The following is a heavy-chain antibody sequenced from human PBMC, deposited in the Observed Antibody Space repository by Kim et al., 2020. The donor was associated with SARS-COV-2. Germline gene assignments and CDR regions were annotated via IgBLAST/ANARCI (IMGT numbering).Heavy chain of an antibody. CDR3: ARRVLRYFDWLLPGPLY. D-gene: IGHD3-9*01. V-gene: IGHV1-3*01. CDR2: INAGNGNT. J-gene: IGHJ4*02. Sequence: ASVKVSCKASGYTFTSYAMHWVRQAPGQRLEWMGWINAGNGNTKYSQKFQGRVTITRDTSASTAYMELSSLRSEDTAVYYCARRVLRYFDWLLPGPLYWGQGTLVTVSS. CDR1: GYTFTSYA.